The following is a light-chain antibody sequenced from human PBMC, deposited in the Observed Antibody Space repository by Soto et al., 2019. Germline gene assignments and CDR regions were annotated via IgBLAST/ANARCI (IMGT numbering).Light chain of an antibody. Sequence: HSALTQPASVSGSPGQSITISCTGTSSDVGGYNYVSWYQQQPGKAPKLMIYDVSNRPSGVSNRFSGSKSGNTASLTISGLQAEDEADYYCSSYTRSSTLYVVFGGGTKLTVL. CDR3: SSYTRSSTLYVV. CDR1: SSDVGGYNY. J-gene: IGLJ2*01. V-gene: IGLV2-14*01. CDR2: DVS.